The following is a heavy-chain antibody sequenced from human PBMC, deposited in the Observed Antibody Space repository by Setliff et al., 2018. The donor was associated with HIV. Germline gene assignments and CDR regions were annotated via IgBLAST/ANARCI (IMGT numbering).Heavy chain of an antibody. Sequence: SETLSLTCTVSGGSISSSSYYWGWIRQPPGKGLEWIGIIYYSGSTYYNPSLESRVTISVDTSKNHFSLRLSSVTAADTAVYYCARRAVAGTSFDYWGQGTLVTVSS. CDR3: ARRAVAGTSFDY. V-gene: IGHV4-39*02. D-gene: IGHD6-19*01. J-gene: IGHJ4*02. CDR2: IYYSGST. CDR1: GGSISSSSYY.